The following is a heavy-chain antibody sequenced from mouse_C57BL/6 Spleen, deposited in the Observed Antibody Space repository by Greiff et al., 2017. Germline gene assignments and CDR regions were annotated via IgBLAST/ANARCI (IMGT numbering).Heavy chain of an antibody. Sequence: EVHLVESGGGLVKPGGSLKLSCAASGFTFSSYAMSWVRQTPEKRLEWVATISDGGSYTYYPDNVKGRFTISRDNAKNNRYLQMSHLKSEDTAMYYCARGSTNNWDGAMDYWGQGTSVTVSS. D-gene: IGHD4-1*02. CDR3: ARGSTNNWDGAMDY. CDR2: ISDGGSYT. CDR1: GFTFSSYA. J-gene: IGHJ4*01. V-gene: IGHV5-4*01.